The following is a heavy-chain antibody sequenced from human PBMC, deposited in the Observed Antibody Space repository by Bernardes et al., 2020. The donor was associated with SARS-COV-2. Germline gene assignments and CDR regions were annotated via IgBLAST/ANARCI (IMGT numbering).Heavy chain of an antibody. CDR2: ISATNDFI. J-gene: IGHJ6*02. CDR1: GFIFSDYS. Sequence: GGSLRLSCAASGFIFSDYSMNWVRQAPGKGLEWISFISATNDFIYYADSVQGRFTISRDNAKNSLDLQMNSLRAEDTAVYYCAKGSLGSSSSAYYGMDVWGQGTTVTVSS. V-gene: IGHV3-48*01. CDR3: AKGSLGSSSSAYYGMDV. D-gene: IGHD6-6*01.